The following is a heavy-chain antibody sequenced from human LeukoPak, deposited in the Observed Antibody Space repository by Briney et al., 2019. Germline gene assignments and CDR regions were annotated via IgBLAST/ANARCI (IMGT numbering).Heavy chain of an antibody. Sequence: SETLSLTCTVSGGSISSYYWGWIRQPPGKGLEWIGSIYYSGSTYYNPSLKSRVTISVDTSKNQFSLKLSSVTAADTAVYYCARQASVTYYYDSSGGDAFDIWGQGTMVTVSS. D-gene: IGHD3-22*01. CDR1: GGSISSYY. V-gene: IGHV4-39*01. CDR3: ARQASVTYYYDSSGGDAFDI. CDR2: IYYSGST. J-gene: IGHJ3*02.